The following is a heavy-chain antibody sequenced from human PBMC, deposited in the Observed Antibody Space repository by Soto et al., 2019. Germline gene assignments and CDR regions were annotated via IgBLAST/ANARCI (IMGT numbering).Heavy chain of an antibody. D-gene: IGHD5-18*01. CDR3: ARHVRVDTAMVTDPYYYYGMDV. CDR1: GGSISSSSYY. CDR2: IYYSGST. Sequence: SETLSLTCTVSGGSISSSSYYWGWIRQPPGKGLEWIGSIYYSGSTYYNPSLKSRVTISVDTSKNRFSLKLSSVTAADTAVYYCARHVRVDTAMVTDPYYYYGMDVWGQGTTVTVSS. V-gene: IGHV4-39*01. J-gene: IGHJ6*02.